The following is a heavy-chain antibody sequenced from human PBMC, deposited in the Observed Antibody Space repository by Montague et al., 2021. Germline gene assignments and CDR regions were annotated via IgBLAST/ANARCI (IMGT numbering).Heavy chain of an antibody. V-gene: IGHV3-7*01. D-gene: IGHD2-21*01. Sequence: SLRLSCAASGFTFSNYWMSWVRQAPGKGLEWVANIKQDGSEKHYVDSVEGRFTISRDNAKNSLYLQMNSLRAEDTAVCFCARDQGQGYCGGDCYVGLDYWGQGTLVTVSS. CDR2: IKQDGSEK. CDR3: ARDQGQGYCGGDCYVGLDY. J-gene: IGHJ4*02. CDR1: GFTFSNYW.